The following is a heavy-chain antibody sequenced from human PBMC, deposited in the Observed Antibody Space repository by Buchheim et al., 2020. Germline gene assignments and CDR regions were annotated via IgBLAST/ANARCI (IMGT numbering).Heavy chain of an antibody. V-gene: IGHV4-34*01. CDR2: INHSGST. D-gene: IGHD6-6*01. CDR1: GGSFSGYY. J-gene: IGHJ6*02. CDR3: ARGYSSSYYYYYGMDV. Sequence: QVQLQQWGAGLLKPSETLSLTCAGYGGSFSGYYWSWIRQPPGKGLEWIGEINHSGSTNYNPSLKSRVTIPLDTSKKQFSLKLSSGTAADTAVYYCARGYSSSYYYYYGMDVWGQGTT.